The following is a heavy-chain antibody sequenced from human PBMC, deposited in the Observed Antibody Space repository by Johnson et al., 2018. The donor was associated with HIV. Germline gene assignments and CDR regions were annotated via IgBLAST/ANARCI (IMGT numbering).Heavy chain of an antibody. CDR2: ISSSGSTI. Sequence: QVQLVESGGGLVKPGGSLRLSCAASGFTFSDYYMSWIRQAPGKGLEWVSYISSSGSTIYYADSVKGRFTISRGNAQNSMYLQMNSLIAEDTAVYYFAKDQGETYYNFWSGYLGDAFDIWGQGTMVTVSS. CDR1: GFTFSDYY. CDR3: AKDQGETYYNFWSGYLGDAFDI. V-gene: IGHV3-11*01. D-gene: IGHD3-3*01. J-gene: IGHJ3*02.